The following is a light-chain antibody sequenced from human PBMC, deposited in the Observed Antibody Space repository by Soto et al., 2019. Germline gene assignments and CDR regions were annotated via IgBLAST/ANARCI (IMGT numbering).Light chain of an antibody. Sequence: EIVLTQSPGTLSLSPGERATLSCRASQSVSSSYLAWYQQKPGQAPRLLIYGASSRATGIPDRFSGSGSGTDFTLTISRLEPEDFAVYYCQQYGILVKFGQGTKVEIK. CDR1: QSVSSSY. CDR2: GAS. CDR3: QQYGILVK. J-gene: IGKJ1*01. V-gene: IGKV3-20*01.